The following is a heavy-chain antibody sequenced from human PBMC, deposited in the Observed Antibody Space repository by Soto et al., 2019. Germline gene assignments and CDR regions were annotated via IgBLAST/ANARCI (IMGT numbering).Heavy chain of an antibody. J-gene: IGHJ5*02. CDR2: IYYSGST. V-gene: IGHV4-39*01. D-gene: IGHD6-13*01. Sequence: SETLSLTCTVSGGSISSSSYYWGWIRQPPGKGLEWIGSIYYSGSTYYNPSLKSRVTISVDTSKNQFTRKLSSVTAADTAVYYCASTLGIAAAGTRFDPWGQGTLVTVSS. CDR3: ASTLGIAAAGTRFDP. CDR1: GGSISSSSYY.